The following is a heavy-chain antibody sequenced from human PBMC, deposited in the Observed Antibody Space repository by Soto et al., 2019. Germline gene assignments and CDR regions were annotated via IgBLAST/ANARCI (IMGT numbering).Heavy chain of an antibody. CDR3: AGREFASSSFHYYYYSVDV. V-gene: IGHV4-34*01. Sequence: AETLSLTCAVYGGSFSDYFWTSIRQPPGKGLEWIGEINHSGSTNFNPSLKIRVAISADTSRNQFSLRVTSVTAADTAVYYCAGREFASSSFHYYYYSVDVWGQGTTVTVS. CDR1: GGSFSDYF. D-gene: IGHD6-6*01. CDR2: INHSGST. J-gene: IGHJ6*02.